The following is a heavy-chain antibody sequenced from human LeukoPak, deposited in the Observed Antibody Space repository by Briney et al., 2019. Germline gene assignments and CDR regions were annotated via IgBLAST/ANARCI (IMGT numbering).Heavy chain of an antibody. D-gene: IGHD2-2*01. J-gene: IGHJ6*03. CDR2: INPSGGST. CDR3: ARDGTYCSSTSCYHYYYYYVDV. Sequence: ASVKVSCKASGYTFTSYYMHWVRQAPGQGLEWMGIINPSGGSTSYAQKFQGRVTMTRDMSTSTVYMELSSLRSEDTAVYYCARDGTYCSSTSCYHYYYYYVDVWGKGTTVTVSS. V-gene: IGHV1-46*01. CDR1: GYTFTSYY.